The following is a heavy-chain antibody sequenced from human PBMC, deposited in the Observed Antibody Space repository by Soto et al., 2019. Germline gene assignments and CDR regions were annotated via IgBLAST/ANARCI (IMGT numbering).Heavy chain of an antibody. CDR3: ARASCGGVCPPIYHYSCMDV. CDR2: IYYSGST. CDR1: GGSVSSGSYY. J-gene: IGHJ6*02. D-gene: IGHD2-21*02. Sequence: KSTKTLSLTCTVSGGSVSSGSYYWSWIRQPPGKGLEWIGYIYYSGSTNYNPSLKSRVTISVDTSKNQLSLKLSSVTAADTAVYYCARASCGGVCPPIYHYSCMDVWGQGTTGTVSS. V-gene: IGHV4-61*01.